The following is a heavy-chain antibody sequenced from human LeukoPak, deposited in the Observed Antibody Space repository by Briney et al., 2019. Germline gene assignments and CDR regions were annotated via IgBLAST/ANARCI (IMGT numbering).Heavy chain of an antibody. V-gene: IGHV4-34*01. CDR1: GGSFSGYY. Sequence: SETLSLTCAVYGGSFSGYYWSWIRQPPGKGLEWIGEINHSGSTNYNPSLKSRVTISVDTSKNQFSLKLSSVTAADTAVYYCARGPDRARYYYGSGSIPQGMDVWGQGTTVTVFS. J-gene: IGHJ6*02. CDR3: ARGPDRARYYYGSGSIPQGMDV. D-gene: IGHD3-10*01. CDR2: INHSGST.